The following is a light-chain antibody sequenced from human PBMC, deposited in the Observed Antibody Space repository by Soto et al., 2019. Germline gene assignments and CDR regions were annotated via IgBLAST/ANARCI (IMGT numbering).Light chain of an antibody. J-gene: IGKJ5*01. CDR1: QGIGSY. Sequence: DIQFTQSPSFLSASVGDRVTITCRASQGIGSYLAWYQQKPGKAPKLLIYTASTLQSGVPSTFSGSGSGTEFTLTIISLQPEDFATYYCQQFNSYPITFGQGTRLEIK. CDR3: QQFNSYPIT. V-gene: IGKV1-9*01. CDR2: TAS.